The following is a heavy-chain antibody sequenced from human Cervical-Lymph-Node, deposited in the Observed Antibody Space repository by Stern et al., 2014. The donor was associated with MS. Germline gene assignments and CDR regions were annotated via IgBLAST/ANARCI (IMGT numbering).Heavy chain of an antibody. Sequence: EVQLVESGGGLVKPGGSLRISCAASGFMFRTYNMNWVRQAPGKGLEWVSAISSSSNYIYYADSVRGRFTISRDNAKNSLYLQMNSLRAEDTAVYYCARDDELYGLDYWGQGTLVTVSS. CDR3: ARDDELYGLDY. V-gene: IGHV3-21*01. CDR1: GFMFRTYN. CDR2: ISSSSNYI. D-gene: IGHD2/OR15-2a*01. J-gene: IGHJ4*02.